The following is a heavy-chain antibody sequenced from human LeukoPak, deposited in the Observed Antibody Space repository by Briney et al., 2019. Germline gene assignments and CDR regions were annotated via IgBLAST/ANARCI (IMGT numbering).Heavy chain of an antibody. CDR3: ARGRGWNLDY. V-gene: IGHV3-74*01. J-gene: IGHJ4*02. CDR2: IHSDGRTT. D-gene: IGHD6-19*01. Sequence: PGGSLRLSCAASGFTFRRYWMHWVRQAPGKGLVWVSLIHSDGRTTNYADSVKGRFTISRDNAKNTLLLQMNSLRAEDTAVYYCARGRGWNLDYWGQGTLVTV. CDR1: GFTFRRYW.